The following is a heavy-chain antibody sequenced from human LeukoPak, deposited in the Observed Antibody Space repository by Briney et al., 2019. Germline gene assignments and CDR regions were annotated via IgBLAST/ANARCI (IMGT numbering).Heavy chain of an antibody. CDR2: FDTTGKNI. Sequence: PGGSLRLSCAASGFPFNTYNMNWVRQAPGKGLEWASSFDTTGKNIYYAASAKGRFTISRDNAKNSLYLHMNNLRAEDTAVYYCATRGAGQTGAFDFWGHGTMVIVSS. CDR3: ATRGAGQTGAFDF. D-gene: IGHD1-26*01. J-gene: IGHJ3*01. V-gene: IGHV3-21*01. CDR1: GFPFNTYN.